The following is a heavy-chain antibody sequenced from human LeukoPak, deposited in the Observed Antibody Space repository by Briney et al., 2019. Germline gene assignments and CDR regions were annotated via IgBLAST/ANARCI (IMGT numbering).Heavy chain of an antibody. J-gene: IGHJ4*02. Sequence: GGSLRLSCAASGFTFDDYGMNWVRQAPGKGLEWVSGINWSGGITAYADSVKGRFTISRDNAKNSLYLQMNSLRAEDTAVYYCAREAGERRGKYCGGDCYHFDYWGQGTLVTVSS. CDR1: GFTFDDYG. CDR2: INWSGGIT. D-gene: IGHD2-21*02. V-gene: IGHV3-20*04. CDR3: AREAGERRGKYCGGDCYHFDY.